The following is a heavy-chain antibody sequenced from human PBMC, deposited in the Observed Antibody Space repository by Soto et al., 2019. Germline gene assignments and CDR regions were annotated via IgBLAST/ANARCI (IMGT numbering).Heavy chain of an antibody. CDR2: ISAYNGNT. D-gene: IGHD3-22*01. CDR3: ARDGLDYYDSRKYYNGMDV. J-gene: IGHJ6*02. Sequence: QVQLVQSGAEVKKLGASVKVSCKASGYTFTSYGISWVRQAPGQGLEWMGWISAYNGNTNYAQKLQGRVTMTTDTSTSTAYMELRSLRSDDTAVYYCARDGLDYYDSRKYYNGMDVWGQGTTVTVSS. CDR1: GYTFTSYG. V-gene: IGHV1-18*01.